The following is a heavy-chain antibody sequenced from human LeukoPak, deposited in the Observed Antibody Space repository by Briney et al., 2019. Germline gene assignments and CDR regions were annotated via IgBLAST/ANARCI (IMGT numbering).Heavy chain of an antibody. J-gene: IGHJ4*02. CDR2: IYYSGST. CDR1: GGSIGSGGYY. V-gene: IGHV4-31*03. Sequence: SQTLSLTCTVSGGSIGSGGYYWSWIRQHPGKGLEWIGYIYYSGSTYYNPSLKSRVTISVDTSKNQLSLKLSSVTAADTAVYYCARDLGREFDYWGQGTLVTVSS. D-gene: IGHD3-16*01. CDR3: ARDLGREFDY.